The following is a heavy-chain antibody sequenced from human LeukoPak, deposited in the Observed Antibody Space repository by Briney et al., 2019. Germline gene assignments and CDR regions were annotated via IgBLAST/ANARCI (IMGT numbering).Heavy chain of an antibody. J-gene: IGHJ5*02. D-gene: IGHD3-22*01. CDR3: AKDLPRGGYYYDSSGYDAP. CDR2: ISGSGGST. Sequence: GGSLRLSCAASGFTFSSYGMHWVRQAPGKGLEWVSAISGSGGSTYYADSVKGRFTISRDNSKNTLYLQMNSLRAEDTAVYYCAKDLPRGGYYYDSSGYDAPWGQGTLVTVSS. V-gene: IGHV3-23*01. CDR1: GFTFSSYG.